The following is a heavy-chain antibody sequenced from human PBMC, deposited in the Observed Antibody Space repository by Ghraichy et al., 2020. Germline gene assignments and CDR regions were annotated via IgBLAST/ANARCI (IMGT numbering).Heavy chain of an antibody. J-gene: IGHJ4*02. CDR2: ISGSGGST. Sequence: GGSLRLSCAASGFTFSSYAMSWVRQAPGKGLEWVSAISGSGGSTYYADSVKGRFTISRDNSKNTLYLQMNSLRAEDTAVYYCAKDRGGLELPNSFDYWGQGTLVTVSS. CDR1: GFTFSSYA. V-gene: IGHV3-23*01. CDR3: AKDRGGLELPNSFDY. D-gene: IGHD1-26*01.